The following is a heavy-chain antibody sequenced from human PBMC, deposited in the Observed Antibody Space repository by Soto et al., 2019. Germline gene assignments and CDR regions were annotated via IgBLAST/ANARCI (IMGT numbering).Heavy chain of an antibody. D-gene: IGHD6-6*01. V-gene: IGHV4-34*01. CDR1: GGSFSGYY. Sequence: SETLSLTCAVYGGSFSGYYWSWIRQPPGKGLEWIGEINHSGSTNYNPSLKSRVTISVDTSKNQFSLKLSSVTAADAAVYYCARARSIAARGTQYYFDYWGQGTLVTVSS. CDR3: ARARSIAARGTQYYFDY. CDR2: INHSGST. J-gene: IGHJ4*02.